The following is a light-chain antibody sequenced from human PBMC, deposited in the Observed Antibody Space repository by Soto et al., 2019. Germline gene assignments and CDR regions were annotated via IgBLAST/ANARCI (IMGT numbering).Light chain of an antibody. CDR3: QEYNSYWT. Sequence: DIQLTQSPSTLSSSLGDRVTISCRASQSINQWLAWYQHKPGKAPNLLIYEVSTLHTGVPSRFSGSGSGTEFTLTISSMKPDDFGTYYCQEYNSYWTFGQGTKVDIK. J-gene: IGKJ1*01. CDR1: QSINQW. CDR2: EVS. V-gene: IGKV1-5*03.